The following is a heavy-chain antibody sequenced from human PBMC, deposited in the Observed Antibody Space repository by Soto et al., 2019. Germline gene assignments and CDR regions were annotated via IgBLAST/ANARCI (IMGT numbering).Heavy chain of an antibody. CDR2: ISNDGSS. CDR3: ARVPSKSPQN. D-gene: IGHD4-4*01. CDR1: GFTFSSYW. J-gene: IGHJ1*01. V-gene: IGHV3-74*01. Sequence: EVQLVESGGGLVQPGGSLRLSCVASGFTFSSYWMHWVRQAPGKGLVWVSSISNDGSSIYADPVKGRFTISRDNAKNTLYLQTISLRAEDTAVYYGARVPSKSPQNWGQGTLVIVSP.